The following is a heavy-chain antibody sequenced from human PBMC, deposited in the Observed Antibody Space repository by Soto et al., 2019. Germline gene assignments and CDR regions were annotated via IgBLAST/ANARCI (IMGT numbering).Heavy chain of an antibody. Sequence: ASVKVSCKASGYTFTSCGISWVRQAPGQGLEWMGWISAYNGNTNYAQKLQGRVTMTTDTSTSTAYMELRSLRSDDTAVYYCAXDHSSSWYLGYYYGMDVWGQGTTVTVSS. CDR2: ISAYNGNT. V-gene: IGHV1-18*01. J-gene: IGHJ6*02. CDR3: AXDHSSSWYLGYYYGMDV. CDR1: GYTFTSCG. D-gene: IGHD6-13*01.